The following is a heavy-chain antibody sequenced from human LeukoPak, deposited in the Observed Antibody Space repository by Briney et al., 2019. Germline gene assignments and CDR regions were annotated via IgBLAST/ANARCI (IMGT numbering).Heavy chain of an antibody. J-gene: IGHJ5*02. CDR1: GFTFSSYG. CDR2: ISYDGSNK. CDR3: AKANWFDP. V-gene: IGHV3-30*18. Sequence: GRSLRLSCAASGFTFSSYGMHWVRQAPGKGLEWVAVISYDGSNKYYADSVKGRFTISRDNSKNTLYLQMNSLRAEDTAVYYCAKANWFDPWGQGTLVTVSS.